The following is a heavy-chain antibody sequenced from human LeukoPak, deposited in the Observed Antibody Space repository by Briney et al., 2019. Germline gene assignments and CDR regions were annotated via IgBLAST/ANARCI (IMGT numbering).Heavy chain of an antibody. D-gene: IGHD5-12*01. CDR3: ATRTGYSGYDSGGDAFDI. Sequence: GESLKISCKGSGYSFTSYWIGWVRQMPGKGLEWMGIIYPGDSDTRYSPTFQGQVTISADKSISTAYLQWSSLKASDTAMYSCATRTGYSGYDSGGDAFDIWGQGTMVTVSS. CDR2: IYPGDSDT. V-gene: IGHV5-51*01. CDR1: GYSFTSYW. J-gene: IGHJ3*02.